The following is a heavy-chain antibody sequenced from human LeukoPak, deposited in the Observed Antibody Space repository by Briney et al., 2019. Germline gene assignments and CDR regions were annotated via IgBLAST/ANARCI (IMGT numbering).Heavy chain of an antibody. D-gene: IGHD5-18*01. Sequence: GGSLRLSCAASGFTFSNAWMSWVRQAPGKGLEWVGRIKSKTGVGTTDYAAPVKGRFTISRDDSKNTLYLQMNSLKTEDTAVYYCTTDMSYGSGDAFDIWGQGTMVTVSS. CDR3: TTDMSYGSGDAFDI. CDR2: IKSKTGVGTT. J-gene: IGHJ3*02. CDR1: GFTFSNAW. V-gene: IGHV3-15*01.